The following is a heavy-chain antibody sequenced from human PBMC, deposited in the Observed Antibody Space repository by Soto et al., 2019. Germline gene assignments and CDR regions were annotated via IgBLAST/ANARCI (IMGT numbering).Heavy chain of an antibody. CDR1: GYSFTSYW. J-gene: IGHJ6*02. V-gene: IGHV5-51*01. D-gene: IGHD3-10*01. CDR2: IYPGDSDT. Sequence: PGESLKISCKGSGYSFTSYWIGWVRQMPGKGLEWMGIIYPGDSDTRYSPSFQGQVTISADKSISTAYLQWRSLKASDTAMYYCARHPTITMVRGVTPPIYYYCGMDVWGQGTTVTVSS. CDR3: ARHPTITMVRGVTPPIYYYCGMDV.